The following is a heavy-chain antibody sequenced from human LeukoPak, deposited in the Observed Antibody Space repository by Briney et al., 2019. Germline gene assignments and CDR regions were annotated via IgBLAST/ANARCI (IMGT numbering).Heavy chain of an antibody. CDR2: INHSGGT. J-gene: IGHJ4*02. CDR3: ARVLGYCSSTSCYGGYYFDY. D-gene: IGHD2-2*01. Sequence: SETLSLTCAVYGGSFSGSYWSWIRQPPGKGLEWIGEINHSGGTNYNPSLKSRVTISVDTSKNQFSLKLSSVTAADTAVYYCARVLGYCSSTSCYGGYYFDYWGQGTLVTVSS. CDR1: GGSFSGSY. V-gene: IGHV4-34*01.